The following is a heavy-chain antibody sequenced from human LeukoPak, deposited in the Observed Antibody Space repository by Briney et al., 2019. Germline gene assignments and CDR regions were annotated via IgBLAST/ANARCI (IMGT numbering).Heavy chain of an antibody. D-gene: IGHD2-2*01. J-gene: IGHJ4*02. V-gene: IGHV3-23*01. CDR3: ARDRLLGSTSSDY. Sequence: GGSLRLSCAASGFIFSNYAMSWVRQAPGQGLEWVSGISGSGGSTYYADSVKGRFTISRDNAKNSLYLQMNSLRAEDTAVYYCARDRLLGSTSSDYWGQGTLVTVSS. CDR2: ISGSGGST. CDR1: GFIFSNYA.